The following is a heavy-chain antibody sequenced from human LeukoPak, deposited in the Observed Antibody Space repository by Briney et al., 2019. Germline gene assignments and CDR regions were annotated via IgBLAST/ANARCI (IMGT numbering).Heavy chain of an antibody. V-gene: IGHV3-23*01. J-gene: IGHJ3*02. D-gene: IGHD3-22*01. CDR3: AKGYDYYDTGGYYSRPDAFDI. Sequence: GGSLRLSCAASGFTFSSYALSWVRQAPGKGLEWVSAIGGSGSSTYYADSVKGRFTISRDNSKNTLHLQMNSLRAEDTAVYYCAKGYDYYDTGGYYSRPDAFDIWGQGTLVTVSS. CDR2: IGGSGSST. CDR1: GFTFSSYA.